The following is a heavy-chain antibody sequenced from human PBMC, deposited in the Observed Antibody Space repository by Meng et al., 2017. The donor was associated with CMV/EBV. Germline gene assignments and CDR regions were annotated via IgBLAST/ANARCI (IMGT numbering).Heavy chain of an antibody. J-gene: IGHJ4*02. CDR1: GFTFSSYA. V-gene: IGHV3-30-3*01. Sequence: VRLVGAVGVVFQPGRSLRLCCAASGFTFSSYAMHWVRQAPGNGLEWVAVISYDGSNKYYADAVKGRFTISRDNSKNTLYLQTNSLRAEDTAVYYCAREDACYWGQGTLVTVSS. CDR2: ISYDGSNK. CDR3: AREDACY.